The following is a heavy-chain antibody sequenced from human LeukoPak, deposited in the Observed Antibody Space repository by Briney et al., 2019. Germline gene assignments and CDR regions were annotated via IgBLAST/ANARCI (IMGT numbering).Heavy chain of an antibody. D-gene: IGHD3-16*02. CDR3: ARDKIMIMFGGVIANWFDP. J-gene: IGHJ5*02. Sequence: ASVKVSCKASGYTFTSYGISWVRQAPGQGLEWMGWINTNTGNPTYAQGFTGRFVFSLDTSVSTAYLQISSLQAEDTAVYYCARDKIMIMFGGVIANWFDPWGQGTLVTVSS. V-gene: IGHV7-4-1*02. CDR1: GYTFTSYG. CDR2: INTNTGNP.